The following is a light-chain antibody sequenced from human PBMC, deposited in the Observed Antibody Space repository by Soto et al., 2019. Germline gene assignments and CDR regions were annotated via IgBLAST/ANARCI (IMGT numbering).Light chain of an antibody. V-gene: IGKV3-15*01. CDR1: QSVGTY. Sequence: EIVMTQSPATLSVAPGERATLSFRASQSVGTYLAWYQQKPGQAPRLLIYGASTRAAGISPRFSGGGSGTEFTLTISSLKSEDFAVYYCQQYNDCPRQFGQGTKVGI. CDR2: GAS. J-gene: IGKJ1*01. CDR3: QQYNDCPRQ.